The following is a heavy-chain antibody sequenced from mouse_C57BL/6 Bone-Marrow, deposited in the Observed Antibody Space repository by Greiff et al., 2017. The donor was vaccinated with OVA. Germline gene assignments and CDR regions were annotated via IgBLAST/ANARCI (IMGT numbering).Heavy chain of an antibody. CDR2: ISSGGSYT. CDR3: ARAFITTVVAHWYFDV. J-gene: IGHJ1*03. CDR1: GFTFSSYG. Sequence: EVKLEESGGDLVKPGGSLKLSCAASGFTFSSYGMSWVRQTPDKRLEWVATISSGGSYTYYPDSVKGRFTIARDNAKNTLYLQMSSLKSEDTAMYYCARAFITTVVAHWYFDVWGTGTTVTVSS. V-gene: IGHV5-6*02. D-gene: IGHD1-1*01.